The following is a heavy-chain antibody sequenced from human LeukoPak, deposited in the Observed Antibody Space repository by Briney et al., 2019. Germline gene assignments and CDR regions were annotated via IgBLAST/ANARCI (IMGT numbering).Heavy chain of an antibody. CDR3: ARDSTAAAGPAEYFQH. Sequence: GGSLRLSCAASGFTFSSYAMHWVRQAPGKGLEWVAVISYDGSNKYYADSVKGRFTISRDNSKNMLYLQMNSLRAEDTAVYYCARDSTAAAGPAEYFQHWGQGTLVTVSS. V-gene: IGHV3-30*04. CDR2: ISYDGSNK. J-gene: IGHJ1*01. D-gene: IGHD6-13*01. CDR1: GFTFSSYA.